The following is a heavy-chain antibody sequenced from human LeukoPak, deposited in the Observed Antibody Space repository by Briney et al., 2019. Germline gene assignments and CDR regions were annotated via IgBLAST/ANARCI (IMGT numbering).Heavy chain of an antibody. CDR3: ARVENSSWYIY. D-gene: IGHD6-13*01. CDR1: GFTFSSYS. Sequence: PGGSLRLSCAASGFTFSSYSMNWVRQAPGKGLEWVSYISSSSSTIYYADSVKGRFTISRDNAKNSLYLQMNSLRAEDTAVYYCARVENSSWYIYWGQGTLVTVSS. CDR2: ISSSSSTI. J-gene: IGHJ4*02. V-gene: IGHV3-48*04.